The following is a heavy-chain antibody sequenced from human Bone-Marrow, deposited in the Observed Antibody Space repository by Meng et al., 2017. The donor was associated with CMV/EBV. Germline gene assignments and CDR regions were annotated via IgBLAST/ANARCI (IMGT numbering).Heavy chain of an antibody. CDR2: IRYDGSNK. D-gene: IGHD1-20*01. V-gene: IGHV3-30*02. Sequence: GESLKISCAASGFTFSSYGMHWVRQAPGKGLEWVAFIRYDGSNKYYADSVKGRFTISRDNSKNTLYLQMNSLRAEDTAVYYCAKERGITGTTIHWGQGTMVTVSS. J-gene: IGHJ3*01. CDR1: GFTFSSYG. CDR3: AKERGITGTTIH.